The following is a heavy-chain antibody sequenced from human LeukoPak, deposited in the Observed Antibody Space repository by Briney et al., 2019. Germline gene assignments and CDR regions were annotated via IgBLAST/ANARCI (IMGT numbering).Heavy chain of an antibody. CDR2: IKQDGSEK. CDR1: GFTFSSYW. Sequence: PGGSLRLSCAASGFTFSSYWMSWVRQAPGKGLEWVANIKQDGSEKYYVDSVKGRFTISRDNAKNSLYLQMNSLRAEDTAVYYCAGVYYDSSGYWGPFDYWGQGTLVTVSS. V-gene: IGHV3-7*01. J-gene: IGHJ4*02. CDR3: AGVYYDSSGYWGPFDY. D-gene: IGHD3-22*01.